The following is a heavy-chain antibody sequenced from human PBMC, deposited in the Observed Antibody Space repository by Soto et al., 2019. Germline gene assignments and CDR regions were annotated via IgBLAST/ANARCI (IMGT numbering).Heavy chain of an antibody. Sequence: SETLSLTCIVSGGSISSSGYYWVWIRQPPGKGLEWIGSVYYSGSTYYNPSLKRRVTISVDTSKNQFFLKLSSMTAADTAVFYCERHRARNWFDPWGQGTLVTVSS. J-gene: IGHJ5*02. CDR1: GGSISSSGYY. CDR2: VYYSGST. CDR3: ERHRARNWFDP. V-gene: IGHV4-39*01. D-gene: IGHD6-6*01.